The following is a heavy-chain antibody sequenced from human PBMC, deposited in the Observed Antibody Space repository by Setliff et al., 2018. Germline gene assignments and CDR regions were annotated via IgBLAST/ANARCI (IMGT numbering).Heavy chain of an antibody. D-gene: IGHD3-10*01. J-gene: IGHJ4*02. V-gene: IGHV3-30*18. CDR3: AKDIYGSGSYAVGGYFDY. Sequence: LRLSCAASGFSFSDYYMMWIRQAPGKGLEWVAVIWYDGSNKYYADSVKGRFTISRDNSKNTLYLQMNSLRPDDTAVYYCAKDIYGSGSYAVGGYFDYWGQGTQVTVSS. CDR2: IWYDGSNK. CDR1: GFSFSDYY.